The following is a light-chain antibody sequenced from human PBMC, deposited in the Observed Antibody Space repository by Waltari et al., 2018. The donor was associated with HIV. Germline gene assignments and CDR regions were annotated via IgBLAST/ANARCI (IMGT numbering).Light chain of an antibody. CDR1: QSVSSSS. CDR3: QQYGNSPALYT. J-gene: IGKJ2*01. Sequence: EIVLTQSPGTLSLSPGERATLSCRASQSVSSSSLAWYQQKAGKAPRLLIYAASSRATGIPDRFSGSGSGTDFTLTISRLEPEDFAVYYCQQYGNSPALYTFGQGTKLEIK. CDR2: AAS. V-gene: IGKV3-20*01.